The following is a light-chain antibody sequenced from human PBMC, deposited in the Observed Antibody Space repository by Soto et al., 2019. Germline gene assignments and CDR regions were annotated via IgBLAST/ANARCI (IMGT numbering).Light chain of an antibody. CDR1: SGHRSYA. V-gene: IGLV4-69*01. Sequence: QSVLTQSPSASASLGASVKLTCTLSSGHRSYAIAWHQQKPEKGPRYLMKLNSDGSHSKGDGIPDRFSGSSSGAERYLTISSLQSGDEAYYYCQTWGTGIQVFGGGTQVTVL. J-gene: IGLJ3*02. CDR2: LNSDGSH. CDR3: QTWGTGIQV.